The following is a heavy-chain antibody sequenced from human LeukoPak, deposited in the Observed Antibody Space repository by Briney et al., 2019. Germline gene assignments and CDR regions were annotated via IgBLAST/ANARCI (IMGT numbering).Heavy chain of an antibody. D-gene: IGHD6-19*01. CDR3: ARQRGSGCLDY. Sequence: SETLSLTCAVSGVTFSSYYRSWVRQPPGKGLEWMGYIYYSGSTNYNPSLKSRVTISVDTSKNQFSLKLSSVTAADTAVYYCARQRGSGCLDYWGQGTLVTVSS. CDR2: IYYSGST. CDR1: GVTFSSYY. J-gene: IGHJ4*02. V-gene: IGHV4-59*01.